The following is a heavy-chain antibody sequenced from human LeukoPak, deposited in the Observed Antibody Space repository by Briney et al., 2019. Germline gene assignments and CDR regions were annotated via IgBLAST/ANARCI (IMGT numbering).Heavy chain of an antibody. CDR2: IIPIFGTA. CDR1: GGTFSSYA. D-gene: IGHD1-26*01. Sequence: SVKVSCKASGGTFSSYAISWVRRAPGQGLEWMGGIIPIFGTANYAQKFQGRVTITADESTSTAYMELSSLRSEDTAVYYCARRWSVGATSGAFDIWGQGTMVTVSS. V-gene: IGHV1-69*13. J-gene: IGHJ3*02. CDR3: ARRWSVGATSGAFDI.